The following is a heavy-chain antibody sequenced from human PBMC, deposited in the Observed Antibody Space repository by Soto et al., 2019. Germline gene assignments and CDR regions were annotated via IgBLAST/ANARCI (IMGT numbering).Heavy chain of an antibody. CDR1: GFTFSSYA. D-gene: IGHD2-21*01. V-gene: IGHV3-30-3*01. Sequence: QVQLVESGGGVVQPGRSLRLSCAASGFTFSSYAMHWVRQAPGKGLEWVAVISYDGSNKYYADSVKGRFTISRDNSKNTLYLQMNSLRAEDTAVYYCARDVLPYWYYGMDVW. CDR3: ARDVLPYWYYGMDV. CDR2: ISYDGSNK. J-gene: IGHJ6*01.